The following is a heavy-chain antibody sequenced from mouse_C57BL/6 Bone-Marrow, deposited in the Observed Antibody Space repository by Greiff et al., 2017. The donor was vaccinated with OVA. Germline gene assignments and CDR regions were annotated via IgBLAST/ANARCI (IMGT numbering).Heavy chain of an antibody. V-gene: IGHV1-81*01. Sequence: LVESGAELARPGASVKLSCKASGYTFTSYGISWVKQRTGQGLEWIGEIYPRSGNTYYNEKFKGKATLTADKSSSTAYMELRSLTSEDSAVYFCALRGSSLSWFAYWGQGTLVTVSA. CDR3: ALRGSSLSWFAY. CDR1: GYTFTSYG. J-gene: IGHJ3*01. D-gene: IGHD1-1*01. CDR2: IYPRSGNT.